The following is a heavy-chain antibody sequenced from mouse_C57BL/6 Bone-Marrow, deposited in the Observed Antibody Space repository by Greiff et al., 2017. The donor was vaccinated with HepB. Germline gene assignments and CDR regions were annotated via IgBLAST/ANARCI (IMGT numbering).Heavy chain of an antibody. CDR1: GYTFTSYW. J-gene: IGHJ4*01. CDR3: ARAYYSNYGGVGTMDY. CDR2: IDPSDSYT. D-gene: IGHD2-5*01. V-gene: IGHV1-69*01. Sequence: QVQLQQPGAELVMPGASVKLSCKASGYTFTSYWMHWVKQRPGQGLEWIGEIDPSDSYTNYNQKFKGKSTLTVDKSSSTAYMQLSSLTSEDSAVYYCARAYYSNYGGVGTMDYWGQGTSVTVSS.